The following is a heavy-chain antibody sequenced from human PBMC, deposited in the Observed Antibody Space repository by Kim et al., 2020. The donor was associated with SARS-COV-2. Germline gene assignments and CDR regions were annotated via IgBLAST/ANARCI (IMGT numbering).Heavy chain of an antibody. CDR1: GYTFTSYG. Sequence: ASVKVSCKASGYTFTSYGISWVRQAPGQGLEWMGWISAYNGNTNYAQKLQGRVTMTTDTSTSTAYMELRSLRSDDTAVYYCARALSGSGSYYVEWFDPWGQGTLVTVSS. J-gene: IGHJ5*02. D-gene: IGHD1-26*01. V-gene: IGHV1-18*04. CDR3: ARALSGSGSYYVEWFDP. CDR2: ISAYNGNT.